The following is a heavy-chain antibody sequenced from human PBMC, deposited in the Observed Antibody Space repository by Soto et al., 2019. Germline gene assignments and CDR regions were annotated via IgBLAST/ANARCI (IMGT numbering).Heavy chain of an antibody. CDR2: INHSGST. Sequence: ETLSLTCAVYGGSFSGYYWSWIRQPPGKGLEWIGEINHSGSTNYNPSLKSRVTISVDTSKDQFSLKLSSVTAADTAVYYCARVIRLRKQQLPGIDVWGQGTTVPVSS. J-gene: IGHJ6*02. V-gene: IGHV4-34*01. CDR3: ARVIRLRKQQLPGIDV. CDR1: GGSFSGYY. D-gene: IGHD6-13*01.